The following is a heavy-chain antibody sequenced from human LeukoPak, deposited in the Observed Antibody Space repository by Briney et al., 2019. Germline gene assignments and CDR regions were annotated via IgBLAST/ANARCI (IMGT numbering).Heavy chain of an antibody. Sequence: GGSLRLSCAASGFTFSSYGMHWVRQAPGKGLGWGAVIWYDGSNKYYADSVKGRFTISRDNAKNSLYLQMDSLRAEDTAVYYCARESDDSSGYYYYFDYWGQGTLVTVSS. CDR1: GFTFSSYG. V-gene: IGHV3-33*01. J-gene: IGHJ4*02. D-gene: IGHD3-22*01. CDR3: ARESDDSSGYYYYFDY. CDR2: IWYDGSNK.